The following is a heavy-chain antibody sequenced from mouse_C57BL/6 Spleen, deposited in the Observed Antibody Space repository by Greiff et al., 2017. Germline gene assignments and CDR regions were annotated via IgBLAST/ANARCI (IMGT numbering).Heavy chain of an antibody. Sequence: VKLVESGPELVKPGASVKISCKASGYTFTDYYINWVKQRPGQGLEWIGWIFPGSGSTYYNEKFKGKATLTVDKSSSTAYMLLSSLTSEDSAVYFCARFITTVVAREAMDYWGQGTSVTVSS. CDR2: IFPGSGST. D-gene: IGHD1-1*01. CDR1: GYTFTDYY. V-gene: IGHV1-75*01. J-gene: IGHJ4*01. CDR3: ARFITTVVAREAMDY.